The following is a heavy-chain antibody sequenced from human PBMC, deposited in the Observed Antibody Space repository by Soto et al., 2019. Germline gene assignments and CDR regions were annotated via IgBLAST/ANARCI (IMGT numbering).Heavy chain of an antibody. D-gene: IGHD4-17*01. CDR1: GYTFTSYA. Sequence: QVQLVQSGAEVKKPGASVKVSCKASGYTFTSYAMHWVRQAPGQRLEWMGWINAGNGNTKYSQKFQGRVTITRDTSASTAYMERSSLRSEDTAVYYCATFTVTTSNFWFDPWGQGTLVTVSS. CDR3: ATFTVTTSNFWFDP. CDR2: INAGNGNT. V-gene: IGHV1-3*01. J-gene: IGHJ5*02.